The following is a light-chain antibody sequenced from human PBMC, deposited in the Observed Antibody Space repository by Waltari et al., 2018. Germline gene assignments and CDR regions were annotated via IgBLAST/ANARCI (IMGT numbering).Light chain of an antibody. J-gene: IGLJ2*01. CDR2: EDP. V-gene: IGLV3-21*02. CDR3: HVWDSSSDPVV. CDR1: NIGSRT. Sequence: SYVLTQPPSVSVAPGQPARIPCGGKNIGSRTVHWYQQRPGPAPVLVVYEDPDRHSGSPEGVAASNCGDTATLTISRVEAGDEADYYCHVWDSSSDPVVFGGGTKLTVL.